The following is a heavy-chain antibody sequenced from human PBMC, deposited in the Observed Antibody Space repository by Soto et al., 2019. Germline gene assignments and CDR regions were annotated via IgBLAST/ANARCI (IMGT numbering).Heavy chain of an antibody. V-gene: IGHV1-69*10. D-gene: IGHD6-6*01. CDR3: ARGDSSAFPYFDY. CDR2: IIPILGIA. Sequence: SVKVSCKASGGTFSNYTIRWVRQAPGQGLEWMGRIIPILGIANYAQKFQGRVTITADKSTSTAYMELSSLRSEDTAVYYCARGDSSAFPYFDYWGQGTLVTVSS. CDR1: GGTFSNYT. J-gene: IGHJ4*02.